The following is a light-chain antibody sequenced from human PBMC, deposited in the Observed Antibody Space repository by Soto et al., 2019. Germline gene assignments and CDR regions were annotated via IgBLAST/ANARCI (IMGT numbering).Light chain of an antibody. CDR3: ILYTSLSTLV. V-gene: IGLV2-14*01. J-gene: IGLJ1*01. Sequence: QAALTQPGSVSGSPGQSITISCSGTSSDVGAFNYVSWYQHHPGKAPKLLIYEVTNRPSGVSNRFSGSKSGNTASLTISGLHAEDEADYYCILYTSLSTLVFGTGTKVTV. CDR2: EVT. CDR1: SSDVGAFNY.